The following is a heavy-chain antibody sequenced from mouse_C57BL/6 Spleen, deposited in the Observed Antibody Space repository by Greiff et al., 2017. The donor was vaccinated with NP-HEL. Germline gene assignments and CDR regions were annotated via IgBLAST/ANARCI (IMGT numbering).Heavy chain of an antibody. CDR3: ARGPYYGYYWYFDV. V-gene: IGHV1-47*01. CDR2: FHPYNDDT. J-gene: IGHJ1*03. Sequence: QVHVKQSGAELVKPGASVKMSCKASGYTFTTYPIEWMKQNHGKSLEWIGNFHPYNDDTKYNEKFKGKATLTVEKSSSTVYLELSRLTSDDSAVYYCARGPYYGYYWYFDVWGTGTTVTVSS. D-gene: IGHD2-9*01. CDR1: GYTFTTYP.